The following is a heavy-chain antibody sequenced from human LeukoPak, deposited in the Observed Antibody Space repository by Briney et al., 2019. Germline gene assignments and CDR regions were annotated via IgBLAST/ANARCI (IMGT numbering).Heavy chain of an antibody. CDR3: ARERRITMIVVVITTQYYFDY. J-gene: IGHJ4*02. CDR2: INHSGST. Sequence: SETLSLTCAVYGGSFSGYSWSWIRQPPGKGLEWIGEINHSGSTNYNPSLKSRVTISVDTSKNQFSLKLSSVTAADTAVYYCARERRITMIVVVITTQYYFDYWGQGTLVTVSS. D-gene: IGHD3-22*01. V-gene: IGHV4-34*01. CDR1: GGSFSGYS.